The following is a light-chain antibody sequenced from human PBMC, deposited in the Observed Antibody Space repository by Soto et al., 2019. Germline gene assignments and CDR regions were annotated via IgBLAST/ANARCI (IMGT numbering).Light chain of an antibody. J-gene: IGKJ1*01. Sequence: DIQMTQSPSTLSASVGDRVTITCRASHNIYSWLAWYQQKPGKAPRPLIHGASTLESGVPSRFSGRGSGTEFTLSISSLQPDDFATYYCQQYNYYWTFGQGTKVDIK. V-gene: IGKV1-5*01. CDR3: QQYNYYWT. CDR1: HNIYSW. CDR2: GAS.